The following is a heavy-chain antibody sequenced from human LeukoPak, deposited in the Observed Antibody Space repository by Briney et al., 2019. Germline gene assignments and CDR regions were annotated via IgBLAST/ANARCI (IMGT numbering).Heavy chain of an antibody. J-gene: IGHJ4*02. V-gene: IGHV3-21*01. D-gene: IGHD4-17*01. CDR3: ARRTVTTAPHCDY. CDR1: GFTFSSYS. Sequence: SGGSLRLSCAASGFTFSSYSMNWVRQAPGKGLEWVSSISSSSSYIYYADSVKGRFTISRDNAKNSLYLQMNSLRAEDTAVYYCARRTVTTAPHCDYWGQGTLVTVSS. CDR2: ISSSSSYI.